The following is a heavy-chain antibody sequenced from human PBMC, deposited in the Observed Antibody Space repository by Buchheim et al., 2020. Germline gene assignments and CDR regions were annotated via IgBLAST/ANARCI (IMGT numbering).Heavy chain of an antibody. D-gene: IGHD2-2*02. Sequence: QITLKESGPTLVKPTQTLTLTCTFSGFSLSTSGVGVGWIRQPPGKALEWLALIYWDDDKRYSPSLKIRLTITKDNPKNQVVLTMTNMDPVDTATYYCAHKGGWVCSSTSCYNKESDWFDPWGQGTL. CDR3: AHKGGWVCSSTSCYNKESDWFDP. V-gene: IGHV2-5*02. J-gene: IGHJ5*02. CDR1: GFSLSTSGVG. CDR2: IYWDDDK.